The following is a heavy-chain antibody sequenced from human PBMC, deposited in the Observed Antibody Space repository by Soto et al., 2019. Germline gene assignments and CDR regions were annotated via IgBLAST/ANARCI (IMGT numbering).Heavy chain of an antibody. CDR1: GYTFTSYG. J-gene: IGHJ5*02. CDR2: ISAYNGST. CDR3: AREVGQGYCSGGSCYWFDP. Sequence: GASVKVSCKASGYTFTSYGISWVRQAPGQGLEWMGWISAYNGSTNYAQKLQGRVTMTTDTSTSTAYMELRSLRSDDTAVYYCAREVGQGYCSGGSCYWFDPWGQGTLVTVSS. V-gene: IGHV1-18*01. D-gene: IGHD2-15*01.